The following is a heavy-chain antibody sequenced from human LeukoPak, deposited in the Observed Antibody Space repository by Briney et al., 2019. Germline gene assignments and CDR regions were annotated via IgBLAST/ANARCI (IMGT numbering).Heavy chain of an antibody. D-gene: IGHD3-16*01. J-gene: IGHJ4*02. CDR3: VRGNPFGEY. CDR2: IEEDESEK. Sequence: GGSLRLSCTASGFTFSAYWMFWVRQAPGKGLEWVANIEEDESEKYYVDSVKGRFTISRDNAKNSLYLQMNSLRVEDTAVYYCVRGNPFGEYWGQGTLVTVSS. CDR1: GFTFSAYW. V-gene: IGHV3-7*03.